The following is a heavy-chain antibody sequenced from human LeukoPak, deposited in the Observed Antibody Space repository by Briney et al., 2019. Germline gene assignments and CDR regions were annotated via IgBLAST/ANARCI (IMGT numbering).Heavy chain of an antibody. D-gene: IGHD3-9*01. CDR1: GGSISSYY. CDR2: IYYSGST. V-gene: IGHV4-59*08. CDR3: ARHRAGDYDILTGYYPAYWFDP. J-gene: IGHJ5*02. Sequence: KASETLSPTCTVSGGSISSYYWSWIRQPPGKGLEWIGYIYYSGSTNYNPSLKSRVTISVDTSKNQFSLKLSSVTAADTAVYYCARHRAGDYDILTGYYPAYWFDPWGQGTLVTVSS.